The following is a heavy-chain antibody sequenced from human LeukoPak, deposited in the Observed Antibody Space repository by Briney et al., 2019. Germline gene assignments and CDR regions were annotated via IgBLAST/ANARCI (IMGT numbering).Heavy chain of an antibody. CDR2: ISSSSSYI. CDR1: GFTFSSYS. D-gene: IGHD4-17*01. Sequence: PGGSLRLSCAASGFTFSSYSMNWVRLAPGKGLEWVSSISSSSSYIYYADSVKGRFTISRDNAKNSLYLQMNSLRAEDTAVYYCARDPAHARTTVTQKNFDYWGQGTLVTVSS. J-gene: IGHJ4*02. CDR3: ARDPAHARTTVTQKNFDY. V-gene: IGHV3-21*01.